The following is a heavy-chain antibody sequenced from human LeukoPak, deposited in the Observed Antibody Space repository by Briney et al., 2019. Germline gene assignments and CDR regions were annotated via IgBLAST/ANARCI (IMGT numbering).Heavy chain of an antibody. CDR1: GFTFSSYG. CDR2: ISYDESNK. CDR3: AKGGFLNYYGMDV. D-gene: IGHD3-10*01. V-gene: IGHV3-30*18. Sequence: GGSLRLSCAASGFTFSSYGMHWVRQAPGKGLEWVAVISYDESNKYYADSVKGRFTISRDNSKNTLYLQMNSLRAEDTAVYYCAKGGFLNYYGMDVWGQGTTVTVSS. J-gene: IGHJ6*02.